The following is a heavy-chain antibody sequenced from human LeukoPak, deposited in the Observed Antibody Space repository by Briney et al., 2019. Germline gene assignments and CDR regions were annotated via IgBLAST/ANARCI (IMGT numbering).Heavy chain of an antibody. D-gene: IGHD6-19*01. CDR3: AKAPLEVAGVTLFDY. Sequence: GGSLRLSCAASGFTFSSYSMNWVRQAPGKGLEWVSAISGSGGSTYYADSVKGRFTISRDNSKNTLYLQMNSLRAEDTAVYYCAKAPLEVAGVTLFDYWGQGTLVTVSS. V-gene: IGHV3-23*01. CDR2: ISGSGGST. CDR1: GFTFSSYS. J-gene: IGHJ4*02.